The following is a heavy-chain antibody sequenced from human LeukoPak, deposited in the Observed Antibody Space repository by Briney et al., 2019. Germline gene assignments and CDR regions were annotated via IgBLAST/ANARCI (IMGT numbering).Heavy chain of an antibody. CDR3: AAYGSGSYYKKKINWFDP. Sequence: GGSLRLSCAASGFTFSSYGMHWVRQAPGKGLEWVAFIRYDGSNKYYADSVKGRFTISRDNAKNSLYLQMNSLRAEDTAVYYCAAYGSGSYYKKKINWFDPWGQGTLVTVSS. CDR1: GFTFSSYG. D-gene: IGHD3-10*01. J-gene: IGHJ5*02. CDR2: IRYDGSNK. V-gene: IGHV3-30*02.